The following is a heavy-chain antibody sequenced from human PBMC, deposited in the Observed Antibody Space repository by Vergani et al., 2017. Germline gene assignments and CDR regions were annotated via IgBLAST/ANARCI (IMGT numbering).Heavy chain of an antibody. J-gene: IGHJ6*02. CDR2: IYHSGSA. D-gene: IGHD3-9*01. Sequence: QVQLQESGPGLVKSSETLSLTCTVSGGSISSFYWSWIRQPPGKGLEWIGYIYHSGSANYNPSLNSRVTMSVDTSKNQFSLKLRSVTAADTAVYFCARVMYRDEASTGYRLEGMDIWGQGTTVTISS. CDR1: GGSISSFY. CDR3: ARVMYRDEASTGYRLEGMDI. V-gene: IGHV4-59*01.